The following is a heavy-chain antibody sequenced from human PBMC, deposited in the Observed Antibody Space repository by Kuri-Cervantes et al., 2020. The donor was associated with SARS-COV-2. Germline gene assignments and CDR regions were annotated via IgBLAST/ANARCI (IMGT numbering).Heavy chain of an antibody. CDR2: IRYDGSNK. J-gene: IGHJ5*02. CDR3: ARGGARGAARRHSTPHWLDP. V-gene: IGHV3-33*08. Sequence: GESLKISCAASGFTFSSYGMHWVRQAPGKGLVWVAVIRYDGSNKYYADSVKGRFTISRDNSKNTLYLQMNSLRAVDTAVYYCARGGARGAARRHSTPHWLDPWGQGTLVTVSS. D-gene: IGHD6-6*01. CDR1: GFTFSSYG.